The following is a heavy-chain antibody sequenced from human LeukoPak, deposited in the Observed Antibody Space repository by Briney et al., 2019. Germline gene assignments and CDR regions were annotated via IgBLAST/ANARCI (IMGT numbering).Heavy chain of an antibody. J-gene: IGHJ3*02. V-gene: IGHV3-30*02. Sequence: GRSLRLSCAASGFTFSSYGMHWVRQAPGKGLEWVAFIRYDGSNEYYIDSVKGRFTLSRDNSKNTLYLQMNGLRAEDTAVYYCAKDSAVSGSYPDASDIWGQGTMVTVSS. CDR2: IRYDGSNE. CDR3: AKDSAVSGSYPDASDI. CDR1: GFTFSSYG. D-gene: IGHD1-26*01.